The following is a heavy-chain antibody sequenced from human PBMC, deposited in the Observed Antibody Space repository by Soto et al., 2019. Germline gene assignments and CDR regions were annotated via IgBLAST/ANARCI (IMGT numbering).Heavy chain of an antibody. V-gene: IGHV1-18*01. CDR3: ARSGGSSGWDDPEAY. D-gene: IGHD6-19*01. Sequence: QVQLVQSGAEVKKPGASVQVSCKTSGYTFTSHAISWVRQAPGQGLEWMGWISDYNRDTNYAQNCQGRFTVTIDTSTSTVYMELRSLRPEDTAIYYCARSGGSSGWDDPEAYWGQGTLVTVSS. CDR1: GYTFTSHA. CDR2: ISDYNRDT. J-gene: IGHJ4*02.